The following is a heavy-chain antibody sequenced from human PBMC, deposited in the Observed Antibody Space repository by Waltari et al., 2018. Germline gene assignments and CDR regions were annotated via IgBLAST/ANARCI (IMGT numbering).Heavy chain of an antibody. CDR3: ARATVTTLFDY. Sequence: QVQLQESGPGLVKPSETLSLTCPVSGGSISSYYWSWIRQPPGKGLEWIGYIYYSGSTNYNPSLKSRVTISVDTSKNQFSLKLSSVTAADTAVYYCARATVTTLFDYWGQGTLVTVSS. D-gene: IGHD4-17*01. V-gene: IGHV4-59*01. CDR1: GGSISSYY. J-gene: IGHJ4*02. CDR2: IYYSGST.